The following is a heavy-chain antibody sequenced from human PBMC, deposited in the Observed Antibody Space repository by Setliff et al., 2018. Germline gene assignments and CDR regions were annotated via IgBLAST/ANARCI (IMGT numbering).Heavy chain of an antibody. CDR1: GFTFSRYS. V-gene: IGHV3-21*01. CDR3: ARGNYDILTGYSPLGC. J-gene: IGHJ4*02. D-gene: IGHD3-9*01. CDR2: ISSSSTYI. Sequence: GGSLRLSCAASGFTFSRYSMNWVRQAPGKGLEWVSSISSSSTYIYYADSVKGRFTISRDNAKNSLFLQLISLRAEDTAVYYCARGNYDILTGYSPLGCWGQGTLVTVSS.